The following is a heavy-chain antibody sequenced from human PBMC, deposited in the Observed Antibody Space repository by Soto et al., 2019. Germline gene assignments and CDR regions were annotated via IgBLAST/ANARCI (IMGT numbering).Heavy chain of an antibody. V-gene: IGHV4-39*01. CDR2: IYHSGTT. CDR1: GASITRSGYY. Sequence: QLQLQESGPGLVKTSETLSLTCTVSGASITRSGYYWGWIRQPPGKGLEWIGTIYHSGTTYHNPSLESRVTISVDTSRNQCSLELNSMTAADTAVYYCASGTIFGVVIQGFDYWGQGTLVTVSS. J-gene: IGHJ4*02. D-gene: IGHD3-3*01. CDR3: ASGTIFGVVIQGFDY.